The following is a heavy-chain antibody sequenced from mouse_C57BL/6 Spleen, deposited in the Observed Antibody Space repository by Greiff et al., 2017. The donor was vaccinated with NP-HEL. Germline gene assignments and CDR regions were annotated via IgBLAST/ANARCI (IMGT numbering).Heavy chain of an antibody. D-gene: IGHD2-4*01. CDR1: GYTFTDYY. CDR2: INPNNGGT. CDR3: ASPYNDYGNYAMDY. J-gene: IGHJ4*01. Sequence: VQLQQSGPELVKPGASVKISCKASGYTFTDYYMNWVKQSHGKSLEWIGDINPNNGGTSYNQKFKGKATLPVDKSSSTAYMELRSLTSEDSAVYYGASPYNDYGNYAMDYWGQGTSVTVSS. V-gene: IGHV1-26*01.